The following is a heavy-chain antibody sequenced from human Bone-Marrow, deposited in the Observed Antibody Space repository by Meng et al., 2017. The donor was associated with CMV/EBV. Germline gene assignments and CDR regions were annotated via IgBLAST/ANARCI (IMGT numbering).Heavy chain of an antibody. Sequence: GESLKISCAASGFSFSSYEMNWVRQAPGKGLGWVSYISSSGSTRYYGDSVRGRFTISRDNAENSLYLQMNSLRAEDTAVYYCARAGYGRGYFDYWGQGTLVTVSS. J-gene: IGHJ4*02. V-gene: IGHV3-48*03. D-gene: IGHD5-12*01. CDR3: ARAGYGRGYFDY. CDR1: GFSFSSYE. CDR2: ISSSGSTR.